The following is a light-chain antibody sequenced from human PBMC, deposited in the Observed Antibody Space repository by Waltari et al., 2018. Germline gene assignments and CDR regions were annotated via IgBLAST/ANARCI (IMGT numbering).Light chain of an antibody. V-gene: IGLV2-14*01. CDR1: SSDVGAYNF. CDR2: DLS. J-gene: IGLJ2*01. CDR3: SSYTTISTTV. Sequence: QSALAQPASVSGSTGQSITISCTGTSSDVGAYNFVSWYQHHPGKAPKLILYDLSRWPSGVSNRFSGSKSGNTASLTISGLQAEDEADYYCSSYTTISTTVFGGGTKVTVL.